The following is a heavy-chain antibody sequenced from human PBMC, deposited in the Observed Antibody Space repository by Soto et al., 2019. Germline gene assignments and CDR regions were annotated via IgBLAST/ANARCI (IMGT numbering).Heavy chain of an antibody. CDR2: IIPIFGTA. V-gene: IGHV1-69*13. D-gene: IGHD2-15*01. J-gene: IGHJ6*02. CDR1: GGTFSSYA. CDR3: ARVTCSGGSCYYYYGMDV. Sequence: ASVKVSCKASGGTFSSYAISWVRQAPGQGLGWMGGIIPIFGTANYAQKFQGRVTITADESTSTAYMELSSLRSEDTAVYYCARVTCSGGSCYYYYGMDVWGQGTTVTVSS.